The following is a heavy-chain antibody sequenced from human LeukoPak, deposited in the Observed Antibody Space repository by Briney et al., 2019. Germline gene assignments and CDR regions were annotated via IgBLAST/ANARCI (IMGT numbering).Heavy chain of an antibody. CDR1: GFTFSSYA. CDR2: ISGSGGST. Sequence: GGSLRLSCAASGFTFSSYAMSWVRQAPGKGLEWVSAISGSGGSTYYADSVKGRLTISRDNSKNTLYLQMNSLRAEDTAVYYCAKEGRGYSYGYGVYDYWGQGTLVTVSS. D-gene: IGHD5-18*01. J-gene: IGHJ4*02. V-gene: IGHV3-23*01. CDR3: AKEGRGYSYGYGVYDY.